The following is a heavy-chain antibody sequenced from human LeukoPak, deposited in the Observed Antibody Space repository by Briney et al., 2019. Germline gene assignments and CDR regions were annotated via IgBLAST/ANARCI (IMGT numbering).Heavy chain of an antibody. J-gene: IGHJ4*02. CDR1: GFTFSSYW. CDR3: ARGYYYDRSGYYTDY. CDR2: IKQDGSQK. Sequence: PGGSLRLSCVASGFTFSSYWMSWVRQAPGKGLECVANIKQDGSQKYYVDSVKGRFTISRVNAENSLFLQMNSLRAEDTAVYYCARGYYYDRSGYYTDYWGQGTLVTVSS. D-gene: IGHD3-22*01. V-gene: IGHV3-7*01.